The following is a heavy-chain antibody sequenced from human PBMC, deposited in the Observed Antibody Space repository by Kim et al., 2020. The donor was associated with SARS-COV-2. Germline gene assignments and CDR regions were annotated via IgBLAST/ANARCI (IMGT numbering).Heavy chain of an antibody. Sequence: GGSLRLSCAASGFTVSSNYMSWVRQAPGKGLEWVSVISSGGSTYYADSVEGRFTISRDNSKNTPYLQMKSLRAEDPAVYYCARDGGYSGYDDYYFDYWG. CDR2: ISSGGST. V-gene: IGHV3-66*01. CDR3: ARDGGYSGYDDYYFDY. D-gene: IGHD5-12*01. J-gene: IGHJ4*01. CDR1: GFTVSSNY.